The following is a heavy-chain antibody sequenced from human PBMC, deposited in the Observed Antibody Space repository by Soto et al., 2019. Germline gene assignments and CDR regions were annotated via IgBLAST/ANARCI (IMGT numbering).Heavy chain of an antibody. CDR1: GGSFSGYY. CDR2: INHSGST. J-gene: IGHJ4*02. D-gene: IGHD3-10*01. CDR3: ARSQRRRDFMVVRGVILPYFDY. Sequence: SETLSLTCTVYGGSFSGYYWSWIRQPPGKGLEWIGEINHSGSTNYNPSPKSRVTISVDTSKNQFSLKLSSVTAADTAVYYCARSQRRRDFMVVRGVILPYFDYWGQGTLVTVSS. V-gene: IGHV4-34*01.